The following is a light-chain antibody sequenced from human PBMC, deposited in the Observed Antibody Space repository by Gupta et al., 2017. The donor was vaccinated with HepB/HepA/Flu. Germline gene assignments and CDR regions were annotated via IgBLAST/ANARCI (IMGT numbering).Light chain of an antibody. J-gene: IGKJ2*01. CDR2: LGS. CDR1: QSLLHSNGYNY. CDR3: MQVGA. Sequence: DIVMTQSPLSLPVTPGEPASISCRSSQSLLHSNGYNYLDWYLQKPGQSPQLLIYLGSNRASGVPDRFSGSGSGTDFTRKISRVEAEDVGGYDGMQVGAFGQGTKLEIK. V-gene: IGKV2-28*01.